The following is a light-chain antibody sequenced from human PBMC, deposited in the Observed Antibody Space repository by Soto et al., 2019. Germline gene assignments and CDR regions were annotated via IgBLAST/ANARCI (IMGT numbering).Light chain of an antibody. Sequence: DIQMTQSPSSLSASVVDRVTITCLASQSISTYLIWYQQKPGKAPKLLIYDASSLESGVPSRFSGSGSGTEFTLTISSLQPDDFATYYCQQYNSYWKFGQGTKVDIK. J-gene: IGKJ1*01. CDR3: QQYNSYWK. CDR1: QSISTY. CDR2: DAS. V-gene: IGKV1-5*01.